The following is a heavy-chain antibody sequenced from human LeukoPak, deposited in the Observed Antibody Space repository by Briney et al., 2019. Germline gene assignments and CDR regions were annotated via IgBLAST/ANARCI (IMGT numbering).Heavy chain of an antibody. J-gene: IGHJ6*03. CDR3: ARVDSGSSSWASYYYYYMDV. Sequence: RAGGSLRLSCAASGFTVSSKYMSWVRQAPGKGLEWVSIIYSVGSTYYADSVKGRFTISRDNSKNTLYLKMNGLRAEDTAVYYCARVDSGSSSWASYYYYYMDVWGKGTTVTISS. CDR2: IYSVGST. CDR1: GFTVSSKY. V-gene: IGHV3-66*01. D-gene: IGHD6-13*01.